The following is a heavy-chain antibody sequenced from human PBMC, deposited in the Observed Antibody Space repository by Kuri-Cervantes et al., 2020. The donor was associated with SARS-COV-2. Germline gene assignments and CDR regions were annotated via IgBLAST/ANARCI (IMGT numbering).Heavy chain of an antibody. CDR3: ARDPRAVAGFGS. J-gene: IGHJ4*02. V-gene: IGHV4-30-4*08. D-gene: IGHD6-13*01. CDR2: IYYSGST. CDR1: GGSISSGDYY. Sequence: LRLSCTVSGGSISSGDYYWSWIRQPPGKGLEWIGYIYYSGSTYYNPSLKSRVTISVDTSKNQFSLKLSSVTAADTAVYYCARDPRAVAGFGSWGQGTLVTVSS.